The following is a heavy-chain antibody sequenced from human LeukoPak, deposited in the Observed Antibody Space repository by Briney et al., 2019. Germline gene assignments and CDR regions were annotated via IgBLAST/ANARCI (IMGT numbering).Heavy chain of an antibody. V-gene: IGHV1-8*01. CDR2: MNPNSGNT. J-gene: IGHJ4*02. CDR3: ARDIATPGQTLGY. D-gene: IGHD6-13*01. Sequence: ASVKVSCKASGYTFTSYDINWVRQATGQGLEWMGWMNPNSGNTGYAQKFQGRVTMTRDTSISTASMELSRLRSDDTAMYYCARDIATPGQTLGYWGQGTLVTVSS. CDR1: GYTFTSYD.